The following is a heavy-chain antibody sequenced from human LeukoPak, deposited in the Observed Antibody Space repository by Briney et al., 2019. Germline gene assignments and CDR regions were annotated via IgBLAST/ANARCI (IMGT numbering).Heavy chain of an antibody. J-gene: IGHJ4*02. V-gene: IGHV1-46*01. D-gene: IGHD6-13*01. CDR2: INPSGGST. CDR3: ARDIAVDSSSWFYFHN. CDR1: GYTFTSYY. Sequence: ASVKVSCKASGYTFTSYYMHWVRQAPGQGLEWMGMINPSGGSTSYAQKFQGRVTMTRDTSTSTVYMELSSLRSEDTAVYYCARDIAVDSSSWFYFHNWGQGTLVTVSS.